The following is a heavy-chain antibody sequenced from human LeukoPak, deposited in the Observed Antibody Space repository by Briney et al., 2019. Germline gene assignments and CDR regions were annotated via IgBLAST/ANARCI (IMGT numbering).Heavy chain of an antibody. CDR2: IIPIFGTA. D-gene: IGHD2-8*02. J-gene: IGHJ4*02. V-gene: IGHV1-69*13. CDR1: GGTFSSYA. Sequence: GASVKVSCKASGGTFSSYAISWVRQAPGQGLEWMGGIIPIFGTANYAQKFQGRVTITADESTSTAYMELSSLRSEDTAVYYCARTGGYRYYFDYWGQGTLVTVSS. CDR3: ARTGGYRYYFDY.